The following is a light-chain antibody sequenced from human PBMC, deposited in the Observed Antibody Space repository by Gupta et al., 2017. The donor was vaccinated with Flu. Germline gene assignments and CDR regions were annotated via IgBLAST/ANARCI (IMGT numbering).Light chain of an antibody. CDR2: SDD. V-gene: IGLV1-44*01. Sequence: QSVLTQPPSASGTPGQRVAISCSGGTSNIGDNPVSWYQQVPGMAPKLLIYSDDQRPSGVPDRLSGSKSGTSASLAISGLQSEDEADYFCAAWDDSLDVVLFGGGTKLTVL. CDR1: TSNIGDNP. CDR3: AAWDDSLDVVL. J-gene: IGLJ2*01.